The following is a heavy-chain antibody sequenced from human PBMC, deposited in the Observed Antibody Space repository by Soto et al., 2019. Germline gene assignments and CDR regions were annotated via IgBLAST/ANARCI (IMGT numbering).Heavy chain of an antibody. CDR2: IYYSGST. Sequence: QVQLQESGPGLVKPSETLSLTCTVSGGSISSYYWSWIRQPPGKGLEWIGYIYYSGSTNYNPSLKSRVTISVDTSKNQFSLKLSSVTAADTAVYYCARENGGGGWFDPWGQGTLVTVSS. J-gene: IGHJ5*02. D-gene: IGHD3-16*01. V-gene: IGHV4-59*01. CDR1: GGSISSYY. CDR3: ARENGGGGWFDP.